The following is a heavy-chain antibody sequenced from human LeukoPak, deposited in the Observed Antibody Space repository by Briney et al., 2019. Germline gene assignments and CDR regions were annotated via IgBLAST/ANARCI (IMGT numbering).Heavy chain of an antibody. V-gene: IGHV1-69*13. J-gene: IGHJ4*02. Sequence: ASVKVSCKASGGTFSSYAISWVRQAPGQGLEWMGGIIPIFGTANYAQKFQGRVTITADESTSTAYMELSSLRSEDTAVYYCVRRGVEYYGSGSYYRFDYWGQGTLVTVSS. D-gene: IGHD3-10*01. CDR2: IIPIFGTA. CDR1: GGTFSSYA. CDR3: VRRGVEYYGSGSYYRFDY.